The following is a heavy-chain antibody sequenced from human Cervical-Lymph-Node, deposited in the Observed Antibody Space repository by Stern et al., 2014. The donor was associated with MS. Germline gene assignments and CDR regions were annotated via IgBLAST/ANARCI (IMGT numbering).Heavy chain of an antibody. CDR3: VLTGYYPY. CDR2: FITLYGST. V-gene: IGHV1-69*01. J-gene: IGHJ4*02. CDR1: GGSFSSYD. D-gene: IGHD3-9*01. Sequence: VQLVESGPEVMQPGSSVKVSCKASGGSFSSYDVSWVRQAPGQGLEWMGRFITLYGSTNYADHLQGRVTITADESTTTVHMQLSSLRSDDTAVYYCVLTGYYPYWGQGTLVTVSS.